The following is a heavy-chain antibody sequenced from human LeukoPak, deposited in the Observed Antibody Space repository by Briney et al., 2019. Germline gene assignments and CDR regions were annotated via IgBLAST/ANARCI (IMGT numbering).Heavy chain of an antibody. CDR3: AKVDTYYDFWSGYPDY. Sequence: GGSLRLSCAASGFTFSSYGMSWVRQAPGKGLEWVSAISGSGGSTYYADSVKGRFTISRDNSKNTLYLQMNSLRAEDTAVYYCAKVDTYYDFWSGYPDYWGQGTLVTVSS. J-gene: IGHJ4*02. CDR1: GFTFSSYG. D-gene: IGHD3-3*01. CDR2: ISGSGGST. V-gene: IGHV3-23*01.